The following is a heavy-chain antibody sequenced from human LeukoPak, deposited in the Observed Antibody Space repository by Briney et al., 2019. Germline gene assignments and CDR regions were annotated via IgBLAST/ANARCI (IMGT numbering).Heavy chain of an antibody. CDR1: GFTFSGYG. CDR2: ISGSGGST. J-gene: IGHJ4*02. D-gene: IGHD2-15*01. CDR3: AKGVGYCSGGSCQQFDY. V-gene: IGHV3-23*01. Sequence: GGSLRLSCAASGFTFSGYGRSWVRQAPGKGLKWVSAISGSGGSTYYADSVKGRITISRDNSKNTLYLQMNSLRAEDTAVYYCAKGVGYCSGGSCQQFDYWGQGTLVTVSS.